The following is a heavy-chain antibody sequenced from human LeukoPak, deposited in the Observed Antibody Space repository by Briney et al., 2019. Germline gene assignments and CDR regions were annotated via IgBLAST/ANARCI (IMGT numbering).Heavy chain of an antibody. V-gene: IGHV4-34*01. CDR3: TRVDYYGSGSYRGGRFDY. CDR2: INHSGST. CDR1: GGSFSGYY. D-gene: IGHD3-10*01. J-gene: IGHJ4*02. Sequence: SETLSLTCAVYGGSFSGYYWSWIRQPPGKGLEWIGEINHSGSTNYNPSLKSRVTISVDTSKNQFSLKLSSVTAADTAVYYCTRVDYYGSGSYRGGRFDYWGQGTLVTVSS.